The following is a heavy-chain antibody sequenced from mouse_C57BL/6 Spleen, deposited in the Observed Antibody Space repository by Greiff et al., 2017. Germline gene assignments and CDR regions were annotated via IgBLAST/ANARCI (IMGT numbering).Heavy chain of an antibody. CDR3: ARGIEPYAMDY. CDR2: IYPGDGDT. CDR1: GYAFSSSW. V-gene: IGHV1-82*01. Sequence: VQLQQSGPELVKPGASVKISCKASGYAFSSSWMNWVKQRPGKGLEWIGRIYPGDGDTNYNGKFKGQATLTADKSSSTAYMQLSSLTSEDSAVYFCARGIEPYAMDYWGQGTAVTVSS. J-gene: IGHJ4*01.